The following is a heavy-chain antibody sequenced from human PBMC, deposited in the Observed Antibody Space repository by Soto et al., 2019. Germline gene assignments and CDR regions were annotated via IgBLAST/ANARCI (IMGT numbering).Heavy chain of an antibody. CDR3: ARGWVPPNRYGMDV. V-gene: IGHV1-18*04. Sequence: GAAVKVWCKASGCTFTRYGINWVRQAPGQGPEWMGWISAYNGNTNYAQKLQGRVTMTTDTSTSTAYMELRSLRSDDTAVYYWARGWVPPNRYGMDVCGQGSTVTVTS. CDR2: ISAYNGNT. J-gene: IGHJ6*02. D-gene: IGHD2-2*01. CDR1: GCTFTRYG.